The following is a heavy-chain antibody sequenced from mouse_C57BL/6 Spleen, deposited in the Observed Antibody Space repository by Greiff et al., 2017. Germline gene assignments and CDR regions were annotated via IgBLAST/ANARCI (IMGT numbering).Heavy chain of an antibody. J-gene: IGHJ4*01. Sequence: EVKLMESGGGLVKPGGSLKLSCAASGFTFSDYGMHWVRQAPEKGLEWVAYISSGSSTIYYADTVKGRFTISRDNAKNTLFLQMTSLRSEDTAMYYCARPDYSYAMGYWGQGASVTVSS. CDR1: GFTFSDYG. CDR3: ARPDYSYAMGY. D-gene: IGHD1-1*01. CDR2: ISSGSSTI. V-gene: IGHV5-17*01.